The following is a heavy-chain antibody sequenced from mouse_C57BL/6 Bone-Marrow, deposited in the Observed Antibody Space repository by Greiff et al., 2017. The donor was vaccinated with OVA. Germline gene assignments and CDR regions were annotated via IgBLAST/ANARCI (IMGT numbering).Heavy chain of an antibody. CDR3: ARGNPWAWFAY. J-gene: IGHJ3*01. D-gene: IGHD4-1*01. V-gene: IGHV5-2*03. CDR1: EYEFPSHD. Sequence: EVKLVESGGCLVQPGESLKLSCESNEYEFPSHDMSWVRKTPEKRLEFVAAINSDGGSTSYPDTMARRFIISRDTTKKTLYLQMSSLRSEDTALDDCARGNPWAWFAYWGQGTLVTVSA. CDR2: INSDGGST.